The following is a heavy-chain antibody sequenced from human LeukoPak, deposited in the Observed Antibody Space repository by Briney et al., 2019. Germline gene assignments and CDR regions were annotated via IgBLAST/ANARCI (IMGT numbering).Heavy chain of an antibody. V-gene: IGHV1-69*05. J-gene: IGHJ5*02. D-gene: IGHD2-2*01. CDR2: IIPIFGTA. CDR1: GGTFSSYA. Sequence: GASVKVSFKASGGTFSSYAISWVRQAPGQGLEWMGGIIPIFGTANYAQKFQGRVTITTDESTSTAYMELSSLRSEDTAVYYCAREERYCSSTSCRNNWFDPWGQGTLVTVSS. CDR3: AREERYCSSTSCRNNWFDP.